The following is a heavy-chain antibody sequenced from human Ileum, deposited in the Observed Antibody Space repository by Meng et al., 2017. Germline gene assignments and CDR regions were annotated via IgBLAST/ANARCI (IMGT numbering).Heavy chain of an antibody. D-gene: IGHD7-27*01. CDR2: AST. CDR1: GGPGSGSDYQ. V-gene: IGHV4-61*08. Sequence: GSGRVAPSCHSPLSWCFPGGPGSGSDYQWGCIRQPPGKGLEWIGYASTNYNPSLKSRVTISVDTSKNQFSLKLTSVTAADTAVYYCARDHWGSLDYWGQGVLVTVFS. CDR3: ARDHWGSLDY. J-gene: IGHJ4*02.